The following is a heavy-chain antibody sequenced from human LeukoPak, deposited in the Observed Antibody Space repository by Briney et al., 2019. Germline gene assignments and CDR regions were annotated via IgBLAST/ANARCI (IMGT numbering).Heavy chain of an antibody. CDR1: GFTFSTYG. Sequence: GGSLRLSCAASGFTFSTYGMSWVRQAPGEGVESVSSVSGSGGGTKYADSVKGRFTISRDHGKSTLYLQLNSRRLEDTAIYYCAKRPGGFFDSWGEGPRDSVPS. CDR2: VSGSGGGT. CDR3: AKRPGGFFDS. V-gene: IGHV3-23*01. D-gene: IGHD3-16*01. J-gene: IGHJ4*02.